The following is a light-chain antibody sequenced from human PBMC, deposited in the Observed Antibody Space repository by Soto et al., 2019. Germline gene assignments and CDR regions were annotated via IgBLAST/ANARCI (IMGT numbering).Light chain of an antibody. V-gene: IGKV1-16*01. CDR1: QDISDR. Sequence: DIQMTQSPSSLSASVGDTVTMTCRASQDISDRLAWLQQKPGKAPKTVIYAASSLQSGVPERFSGSGSGTDFTLTISSLQPEDFATYSCQQYYGLMLSFGGGTKVEIK. CDR2: AAS. J-gene: IGKJ4*01. CDR3: QQYYGLMLS.